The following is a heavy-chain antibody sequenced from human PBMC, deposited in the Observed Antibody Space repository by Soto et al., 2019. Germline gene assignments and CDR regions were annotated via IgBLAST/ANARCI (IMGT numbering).Heavy chain of an antibody. V-gene: IGHV4-34*01. CDR1: GGSLSGDY. CDR2: INHVGST. J-gene: IGHJ5*02. D-gene: IGHD3-22*01. CDR3: ARGRLSYYYDSSGYPNWFDP. Sequence: SETLSLTCAVYGGSLSGDYWSWIRQPPGKGLEWIAEINHVGSTNYNPSLKSRATISVDTSKNQFSLKLSSVTAADTAVYYCARGRLSYYYDSSGYPNWFDPWGQVTLVTVSS.